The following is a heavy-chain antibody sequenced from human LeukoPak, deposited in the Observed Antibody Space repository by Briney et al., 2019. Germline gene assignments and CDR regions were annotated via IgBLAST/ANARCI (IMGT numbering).Heavy chain of an antibody. D-gene: IGHD3-22*01. CDR1: GGSFSGYY. V-gene: IGHV4-34*01. Sequence: SETLSLTCAVYGGSFSGYYWSWLRQPPGKGLEWIGEINHSGSTTYNPSLKSRVTISIDTSKNQFSLSLISVTAADTAVYYCAKDYYDSSGLFDADVGDWGQGTLVTVSS. J-gene: IGHJ4*02. CDR2: INHSGST. CDR3: AKDYYDSSGLFDADVGD.